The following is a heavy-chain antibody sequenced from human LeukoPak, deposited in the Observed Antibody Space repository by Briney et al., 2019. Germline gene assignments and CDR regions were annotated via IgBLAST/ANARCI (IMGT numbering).Heavy chain of an antibody. V-gene: IGHV4-39*01. CDR1: GGSISSNSYY. J-gene: IGHJ4*02. CDR3: ARHIVLPAGVIY. Sequence: SETLSLTCTVSGGSISSNSYYWDWIRQPPGKGLEWIGSIYYSGSTYYNPSLKSRVTMSVDTSKNQFSLRLTSVTAADTSVYYCARHIVLPAGVIYWGQGTLVTVSS. D-gene: IGHD2-2*01. CDR2: IYYSGST.